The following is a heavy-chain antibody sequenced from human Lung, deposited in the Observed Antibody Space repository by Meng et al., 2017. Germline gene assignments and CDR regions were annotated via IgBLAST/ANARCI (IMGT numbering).Heavy chain of an antibody. J-gene: IGHJ4*02. V-gene: IGHV3-74*01. CDR1: GFTFSTSW. CDR3: GRSDGYIRD. Sequence: EVQLVESGGGLVQPGGSLRLSCAAYGFTFSTSWMHWARQAPGKGLVWVSHINTDGSSTNYADSVKGRFTISRDNAKNTLYLQMNSLRAEDTAVYYCGRSDGYIRDWGQGTLVTVSS. D-gene: IGHD5-24*01. CDR2: INTDGSST.